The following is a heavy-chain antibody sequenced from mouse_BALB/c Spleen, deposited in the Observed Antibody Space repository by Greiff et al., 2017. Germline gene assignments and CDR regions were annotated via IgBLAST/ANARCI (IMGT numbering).Heavy chain of an antibody. D-gene: IGHD1-2*01. CDR2: IWSGGST. CDR3: ARKGPITTATGYYAMDY. J-gene: IGHJ4*01. Sequence: VQLVESGPGLVQPSQSLSITCTVSGFSLTSYGVHWVRQSPGKGLEWLGVIWSGGSTDYNAAFISRLSISKDNSKSQVFFKMNSLQANDTAIYYCARKGPITTATGYYAMDYWGQGTSVTVSS. V-gene: IGHV2-2*02. CDR1: GFSLTSYG.